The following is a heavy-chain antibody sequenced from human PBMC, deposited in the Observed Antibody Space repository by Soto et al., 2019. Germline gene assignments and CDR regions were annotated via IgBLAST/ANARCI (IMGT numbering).Heavy chain of an antibody. D-gene: IGHD2-15*01. V-gene: IGHV4-39*01. CDR1: GGSISSSSYY. CDR3: ASDYSGYYGMDV. Sequence: SETLSLTCTVSGGSISSSSYYWGWIRQPPGKGLEWIGSIYYSGSTYYNPSLKSRVTISVDTSKSQFSLKLSSVTAADTAVYYCASDYSGYYGMDVWGQGTTVTVSS. J-gene: IGHJ6*02. CDR2: IYYSGST.